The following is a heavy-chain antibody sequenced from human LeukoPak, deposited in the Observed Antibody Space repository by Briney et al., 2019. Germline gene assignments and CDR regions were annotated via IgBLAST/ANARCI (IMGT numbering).Heavy chain of an antibody. Sequence: GGSLRLSCAASGFTFTNYALHWVRQAPGNGLEGGAVISYDGTNKYYADSVKGRFTISRDNYKNTLSLQMNSLRAEDTALYYCARGFVLGAAKNYFDYWGQGALVTVSS. D-gene: IGHD2-21*02. CDR2: ISYDGTNK. CDR1: GFTFTNYA. CDR3: ARGFVLGAAKNYFDY. J-gene: IGHJ4*02. V-gene: IGHV3-30-3*01.